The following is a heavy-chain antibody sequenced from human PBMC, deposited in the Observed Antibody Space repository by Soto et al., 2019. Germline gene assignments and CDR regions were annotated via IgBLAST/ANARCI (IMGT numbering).Heavy chain of an antibody. CDR2: IFSNDEK. CDR1: GFSLSNARMG. V-gene: IGHV2-26*01. J-gene: IGHJ5*02. D-gene: IGHD6-13*01. Sequence: QVTLKESGPVLVKPTETLTLTCTVSGFSLSNARMGVSWIRQPPGKALEWLAHIFSNDEKSYSTSLKSRLTISKDTSKSQVVLTMTNMDPVDTATYYCARIKGIAAAGLNWFDPWGQGTLVTVSS. CDR3: ARIKGIAAAGLNWFDP.